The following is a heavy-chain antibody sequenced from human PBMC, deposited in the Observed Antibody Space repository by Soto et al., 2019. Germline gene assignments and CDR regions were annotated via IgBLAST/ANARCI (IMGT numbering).Heavy chain of an antibody. V-gene: IGHV3-21*01. CDR1: GFTFSSYS. CDR2: ISSSSSYI. CDR3: ARDPSPSPAFLEYSSSGYYYMDV. Sequence: GGSLRLSCAASGFTFSSYSMNWVRQAPGKGLEWVSSISSSSSYIYYADSVKGRFTISRDNAKNSLYLQMNSLRAEDTAVYYCARDPSPSPAFLEYSSSGYYYMDVWGKGTTVTVSS. J-gene: IGHJ6*03. D-gene: IGHD6-6*01.